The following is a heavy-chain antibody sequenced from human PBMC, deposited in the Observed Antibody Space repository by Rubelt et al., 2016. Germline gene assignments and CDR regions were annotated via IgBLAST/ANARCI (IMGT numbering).Heavy chain of an antibody. V-gene: IGHV4-39*07. Sequence: QLLLQESGPGLVKPSETLSLTCSVSGGSIRSSSLFWAWIRQPPGKGLEWIGSLSYTGSTSYNPSLKSRVTISLHTSNRRISLNLTSVTTAESAVYFCARDTVARRQDVQDYWGQGTLVTVSS. D-gene: IGHD6-19*01. CDR1: GGSIRSSSLF. J-gene: IGHJ4*02. CDR2: LSYTGST. CDR3: ARDTVARRQDVQDY.